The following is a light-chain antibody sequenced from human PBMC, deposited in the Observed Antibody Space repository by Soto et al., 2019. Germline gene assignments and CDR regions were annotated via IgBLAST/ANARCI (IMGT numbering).Light chain of an antibody. CDR3: QQSYSVPLS. J-gene: IGKJ2*01. Sequence: DIRMTQSPSSLSASVGDRVTITCRASQSIGSYLNWYQQQPGKAPKLLIYAASSLQSGVPSRFSGSGSGTDFTLTISSLQPEDFATYYCQQSYSVPLSFGQGTKLEIK. CDR2: AAS. CDR1: QSIGSY. V-gene: IGKV1-39*01.